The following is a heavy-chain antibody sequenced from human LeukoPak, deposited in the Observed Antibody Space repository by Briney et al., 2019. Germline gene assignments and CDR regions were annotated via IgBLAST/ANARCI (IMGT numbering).Heavy chain of an antibody. J-gene: IGHJ4*02. V-gene: IGHV3-48*04. CDR3: AREGTGIAVAGTPFHFDY. CDR1: GFTFNTYG. CDR2: INSVGGTT. Sequence: GGSLRLSCAASGFTFNTYGMNWFRQAPGRGLEWLSYINSVGGTTFYADSVKGRFTISRDNANNTLYLQMNSLRAEDAATYYCAREGTGIAVAGTPFHFDYWGQGTLVTVSS. D-gene: IGHD6-19*01.